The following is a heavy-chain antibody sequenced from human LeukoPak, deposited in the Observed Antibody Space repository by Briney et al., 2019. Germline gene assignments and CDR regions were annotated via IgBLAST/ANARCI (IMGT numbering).Heavy chain of an antibody. J-gene: IGHJ4*02. CDR1: GFTFSSYA. Sequence: GGSLRLSCAASGFTFSSYAMHWVRQAPGKGLEWVAVISYDGSNKYYADSVKGRFTISRDNSKNTLYLQMNSLRAEDTAVYYCAKDPSLITGQYYFDYWGQGTLVTVSS. CDR3: AKDPSLITGQYYFDY. CDR2: ISYDGSNK. D-gene: IGHD1-20*01. V-gene: IGHV3-30*04.